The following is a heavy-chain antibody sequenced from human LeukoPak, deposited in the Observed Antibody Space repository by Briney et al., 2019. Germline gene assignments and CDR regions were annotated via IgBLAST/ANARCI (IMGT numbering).Heavy chain of an antibody. D-gene: IGHD3-9*01. Sequence: PGGSLRLSCAASGFTFTTYAMNWVRQAPGKGLEWVSTINDGGGTTYYADSVKGRFTISRDNSKNTLYLQMSNLRAEDTALYYFTNQPILAGTIDYWGQGTLVTVSS. CDR3: TNQPILAGTIDY. J-gene: IGHJ4*02. CDR1: GFTFTTYA. CDR2: INDGGGTT. V-gene: IGHV3-23*01.